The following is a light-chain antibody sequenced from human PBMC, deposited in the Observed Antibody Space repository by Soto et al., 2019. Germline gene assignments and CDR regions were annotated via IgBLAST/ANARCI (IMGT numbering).Light chain of an antibody. V-gene: IGKV3-20*01. CDR1: QSVSSY. Sequence: IVLTQSPATLSLSPGERATLSCRASQSVSSYLAWYQQKPGQAPRVLIYGASTRATGIPDRFSGSGSGTDFTLTISRLEPEDFAVYYCQQYGSSGTFGQGTKVDIK. J-gene: IGKJ1*01. CDR3: QQYGSSGT. CDR2: GAS.